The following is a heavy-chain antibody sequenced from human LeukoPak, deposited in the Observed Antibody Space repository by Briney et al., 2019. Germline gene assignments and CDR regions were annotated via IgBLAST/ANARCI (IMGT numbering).Heavy chain of an antibody. CDR2: ISGSGGST. Sequence: GGSLRLSCAASGFTFSSYAMSWVRRTPGKGLEWVSAISGSGGSTYYTDSVKGRFTISRDNSRNTLFPQMNSLRAEDTAVYYCAKAYWNEYYFDYWGQGTLVTVSS. CDR3: AKAYWNEYYFDY. D-gene: IGHD1-1*01. V-gene: IGHV3-23*01. J-gene: IGHJ4*02. CDR1: GFTFSSYA.